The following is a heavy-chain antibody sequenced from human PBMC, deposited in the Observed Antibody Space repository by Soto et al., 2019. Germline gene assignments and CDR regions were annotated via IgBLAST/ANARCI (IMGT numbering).Heavy chain of an antibody. CDR2: IYYTGTT. CDR1: GGSITSYY. CDR3: ARLTGNNWFDP. V-gene: IGHV4-59*08. J-gene: IGHJ5*02. Sequence: QVQLQESGPGLMKPSETLSLTCSVSGGSITSYYWSWIRQPPGKGLEWIGFIYYTGTTNSNPSLKSRVTMSVDTSKSHFSLNLNSVTAADTAVYYCARLTGNNWFDPWGQGTLVTVSS.